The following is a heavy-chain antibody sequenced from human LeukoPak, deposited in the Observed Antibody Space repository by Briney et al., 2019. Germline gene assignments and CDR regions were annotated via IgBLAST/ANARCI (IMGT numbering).Heavy chain of an antibody. CDR2: ISGSSTYT. V-gene: IGHV3-11*06. Sequence: GGSLRLSCASSGFTFSDYYMSWIRQAPGKGLEWVSRISGSSTYTNYADSVKGRFTISRDNANNSLYLQMNSLTAEDTAVFYCARVGSRGYCFDYWGQGTLVSVSS. D-gene: IGHD1-26*01. CDR3: ARVGSRGYCFDY. CDR1: GFTFSDYY. J-gene: IGHJ4*02.